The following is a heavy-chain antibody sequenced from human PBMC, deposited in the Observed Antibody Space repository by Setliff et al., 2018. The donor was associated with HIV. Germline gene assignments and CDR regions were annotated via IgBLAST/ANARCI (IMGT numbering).Heavy chain of an antibody. CDR1: GGSISSGGYY. V-gene: IGHV4-39*01. CDR3: AVYDRDIAAAPGYFDY. D-gene: IGHD6-13*01. J-gene: IGHJ4*02. CDR2: IYYSGST. Sequence: SETLSLTCTVSGGSISSGGYYWSWIRQHPGKGLEWIGSIYYSGSTYYNPSLKSRVTISVDTSKNQFSLKLSSVTAADTAVYYCAVYDRDIAAAPGYFDYWGQGTLVTVSS.